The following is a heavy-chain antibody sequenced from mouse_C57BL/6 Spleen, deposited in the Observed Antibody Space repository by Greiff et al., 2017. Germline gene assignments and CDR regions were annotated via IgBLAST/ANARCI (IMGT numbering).Heavy chain of an antibody. D-gene: IGHD1-1*01. V-gene: IGHV1-72*01. CDR2: IDPNSGGT. J-gene: IGHJ1*03. CDR3: GHYYGSSYWYFDV. Sequence: QVQLQQPGAELVKPGASVKLSCKASGYTFTSYWMHWVKQRPGRGLEWIGRIDPNSGGTKYNEKFKSKATLTVDKPSSTAYMQLNSLTSEDSAVYYCGHYYGSSYWYFDVWGTGTTVTVSS. CDR1: GYTFTSYW.